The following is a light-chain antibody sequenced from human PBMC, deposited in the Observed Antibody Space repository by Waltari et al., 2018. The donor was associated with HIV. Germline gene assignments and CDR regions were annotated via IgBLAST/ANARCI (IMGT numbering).Light chain of an antibody. CDR1: QGIGND. V-gene: IGKV1-6*01. CDR2: SAS. Sequence: AIQMTQSPPSLSASVGGRVTITCRASQGIGNDLGWYQQQPGKPPKLLVYSASRLQSGVPSRFSGSGSGTDFTLTISSLQPEDFGTYYCMQDFNYARTFGPGTRVEI. CDR3: MQDFNYART. J-gene: IGKJ3*01.